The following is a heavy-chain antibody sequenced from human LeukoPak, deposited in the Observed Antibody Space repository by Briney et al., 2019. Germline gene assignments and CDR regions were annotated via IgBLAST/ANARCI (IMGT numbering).Heavy chain of an antibody. CDR3: AKENKYSSGWYSPNFDY. Sequence: GGSLRLSCAASGFTFSSYAMSWVRQAPGKGLEWVSAISGSGGSTYYADSVKGRFTISRDNSKNTLYLQMNSLRAEDTAAYYCAKENKYSSGWYSPNFDYWGQGTLVTVSS. V-gene: IGHV3-23*01. CDR1: GFTFSSYA. CDR2: ISGSGGST. D-gene: IGHD6-19*01. J-gene: IGHJ4*02.